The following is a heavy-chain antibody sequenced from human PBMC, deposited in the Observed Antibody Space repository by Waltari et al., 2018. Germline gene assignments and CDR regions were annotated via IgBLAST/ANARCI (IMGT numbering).Heavy chain of an antibody. V-gene: IGHV1-69*08. CDR2: IIPIFGTA. CDR3: AREREPGRIAARPNAFDI. D-gene: IGHD6-6*01. Sequence: QVQLVQSGAEVKKPGSSVKVSCKASGGTFSSYAISWVRQAPGQGLEWMGRIIPIFGTANYAQKFQGRVTITADKSTSTAYMELSSLRSEDTAVYYCAREREPGRIAARPNAFDIWGQGTMVTVSS. J-gene: IGHJ3*02. CDR1: GGTFSSYA.